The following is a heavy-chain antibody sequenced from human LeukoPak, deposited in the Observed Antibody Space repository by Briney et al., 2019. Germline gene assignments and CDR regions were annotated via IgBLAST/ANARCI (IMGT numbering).Heavy chain of an antibody. V-gene: IGHV4-39*07. CDR2: IYYSGST. D-gene: IGHD2-21*01. CDR3: ARVVPRGGDDY. J-gene: IGHJ4*02. CDR1: GGPISGSSYY. Sequence: PSETLSLTCTVSGGPISGSSYYWGWNRQPPGKGLEWIGTIYYSGSTYYNPSLKSRVTISVDTSKNQFSLKLSSVTAADTAVYYCARVVPRGGDDYWGQGTLVTVSS.